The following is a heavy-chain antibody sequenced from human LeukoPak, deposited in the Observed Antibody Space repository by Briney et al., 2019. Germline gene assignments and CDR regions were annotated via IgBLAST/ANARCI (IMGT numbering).Heavy chain of an antibody. CDR2: IIPIFATS. D-gene: IGHD2-21*02. J-gene: IGHJ3*02. CDR3: ARDIVVVTAISAFDI. CDR1: GGTFSSYG. V-gene: IGHV1-69*13. Sequence: SVKVSCKASGGTFSSYGISWVRQAPGQGLEWMGGIIPIFATSNYAQKFQGRVTITADESTSTAYMELSSLRSEDTAVYYCARDIVVVTAISAFDIWGQGTMVTVSS.